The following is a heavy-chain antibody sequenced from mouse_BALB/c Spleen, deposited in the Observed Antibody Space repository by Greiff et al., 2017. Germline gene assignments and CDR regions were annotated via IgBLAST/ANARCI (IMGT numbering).Heavy chain of an antibody. CDR3: ARSFAY. CDR1: GFNIKDYY. Sequence: VQLQQSGAELVRSGASVKLSCTASGFNIKDYYMHWVKQRPEQGLEWIGWIDPENGDTEYAPKFQGKATMTADKSSSTAYMQLSSLTSEDSAVYYCARSFAYWGQGTLVTVSA. CDR2: IDPENGDT. J-gene: IGHJ3*01. V-gene: IGHV14-4*02.